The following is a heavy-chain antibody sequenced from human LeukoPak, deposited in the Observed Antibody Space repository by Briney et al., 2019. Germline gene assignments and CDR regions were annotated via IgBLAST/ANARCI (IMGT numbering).Heavy chain of an antibody. CDR3: AKSDTAMDPPDY. Sequence: GGSLRLSCAASGFAFSSYGMHWVRQAPGKGLEWVAYIHYDSSTEDYADSVKGRFTISRDNAKNSLYLQMNSLRAEDTALYYCAKSDTAMDPPDYWGQGTLVTVSS. CDR1: GFAFSSYG. J-gene: IGHJ4*02. D-gene: IGHD5-18*01. V-gene: IGHV3-30*02. CDR2: IHYDSSTE.